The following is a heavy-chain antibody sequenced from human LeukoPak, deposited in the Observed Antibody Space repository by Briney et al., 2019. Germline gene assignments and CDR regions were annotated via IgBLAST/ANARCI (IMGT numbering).Heavy chain of an antibody. V-gene: IGHV4-59*01. CDR3: ARDLFRDNWNDVGWFDP. CDR2: IYYSGST. D-gene: IGHD1-1*01. CDR1: GASISNYY. J-gene: IGHJ5*02. Sequence: SETLPLTCTVSGASISNYYWSWIRQSPGKGLEWIGHIYYSGSTNYNPSLKSRVTISVDTSKNQFSLKLSSVTAADTAVYYCARDLFRDNWNDVGWFDPWGQGTMVTVS.